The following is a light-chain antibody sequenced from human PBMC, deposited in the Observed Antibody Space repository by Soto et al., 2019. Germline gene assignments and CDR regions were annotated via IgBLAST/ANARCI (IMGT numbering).Light chain of an antibody. V-gene: IGKV1-5*01. CDR1: QNVDDS. CDR3: QHFHTKPIT. CDR2: DAS. J-gene: IGKJ5*01. Sequence: DVQMTQSPTALSASIGDRVTMTCRVSQNVDDSLAWYQQRPGKAPKLLIYDASTLQSGVPSRFSGSGFGTEFTLTISGLQPDDLAIYFCQHFHTKPITFGQGTRLDIK.